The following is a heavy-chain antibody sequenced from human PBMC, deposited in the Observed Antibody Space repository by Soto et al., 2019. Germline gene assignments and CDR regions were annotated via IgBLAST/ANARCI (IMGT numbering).Heavy chain of an antibody. Sequence: GWYLRLSCAASGFTFSSYEMNWVRQAPGKGLEWVSYIGSSGSTIYYADSVKGRFTISRDNAKNSLYLQMNSLRAEDTAVYYCARGSSSWYVDYYYGMDVCGQGTTVTVS. CDR2: IGSSGSTI. J-gene: IGHJ6*02. CDR3: ARGSSSWYVDYYYGMDV. D-gene: IGHD6-13*01. CDR1: GFTFSSYE. V-gene: IGHV3-48*03.